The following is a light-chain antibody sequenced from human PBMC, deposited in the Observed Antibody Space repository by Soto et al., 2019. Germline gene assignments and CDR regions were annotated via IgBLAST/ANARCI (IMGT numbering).Light chain of an antibody. CDR1: SSNIGAGYD. J-gene: IGLJ1*01. Sequence: QSVLTQPPSVSGAPGQRVTISCTGSSSNIGAGYDVHWYQQLPGTAPKLLIYGNSNRPSGVPDRFSGSTSGTSASLSITGLQAEDEADYYRQSYDSSLSGYVFGTGTKVTVL. V-gene: IGLV1-40*01. CDR2: GNS. CDR3: QSYDSSLSGYV.